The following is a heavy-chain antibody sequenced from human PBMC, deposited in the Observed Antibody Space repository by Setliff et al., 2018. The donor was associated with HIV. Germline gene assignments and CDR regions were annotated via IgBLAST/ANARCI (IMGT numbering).Heavy chain of an antibody. J-gene: IGHJ4*01. D-gene: IGHD6-19*01. V-gene: IGHV1-46*01. CDR2: INTSGGSA. CDR3: ARNQGDSSGWYAGDY. Sequence: ASVKVSCKASGYTFTSYPMHWVRQAPGQGLEWMGVINTSGGSAGYAEKFRGRVTMTGDTSTSTVYMDLRNLRSEDTAVYYCARNQGDSSGWYAGDYWGHGTLVTVSS. CDR1: GYTFTSYP.